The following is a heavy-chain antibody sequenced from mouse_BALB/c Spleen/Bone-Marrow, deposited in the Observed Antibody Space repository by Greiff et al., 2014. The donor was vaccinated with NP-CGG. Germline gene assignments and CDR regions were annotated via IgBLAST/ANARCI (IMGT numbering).Heavy chain of an antibody. Sequence: QVQLQQPGPGQVAPSQSLSITCTVSGFSLSRYNVHWVRQPPGKGLEWLGVIWGGGNTDYNSGLKSRLSISKDNSKSQVFLKMNSLQTDDTAMYYCARFITTGAMDYWCQGTSVTVSS. CDR1: GFSLSRYN. CDR3: ARFITTGAMDY. V-gene: IGHV2-6-4*01. J-gene: IGHJ4*01. CDR2: IWGGGNT. D-gene: IGHD1-1*01.